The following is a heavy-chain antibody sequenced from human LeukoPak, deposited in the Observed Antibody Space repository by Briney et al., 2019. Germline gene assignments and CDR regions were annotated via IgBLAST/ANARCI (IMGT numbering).Heavy chain of an antibody. CDR2: IYYSGST. Sequence: SETLSLTCTVSGGSISGSSHHWGWIRQSPGKGLEWIGSIYYSGSTYYNPSLKSRVTLSVDMSTNQFPLKLSSVTAADTAVYFCARSRFSSGWVFDSWGQGTLVTVSS. CDR3: ARSRFSSGWVFDS. D-gene: IGHD6-19*01. CDR1: GGSISGSSHH. V-gene: IGHV4-39*01. J-gene: IGHJ4*02.